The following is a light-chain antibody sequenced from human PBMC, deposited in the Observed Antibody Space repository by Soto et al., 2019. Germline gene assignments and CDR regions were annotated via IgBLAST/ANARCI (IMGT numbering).Light chain of an antibody. V-gene: IGLV1-44*01. CDR3: AAWDDSLNGYV. Sequence: QSVLTQPPSASGTPGQRVTLSCSGSRSNIGSNTVNWYQQLPGTAPKLLIYSNNQRPSGVPDRFSGSKSGTSASLAISGLQSEDEADYYCAAWDDSLNGYVSGTGTKVTVL. J-gene: IGLJ1*01. CDR1: RSNIGSNT. CDR2: SNN.